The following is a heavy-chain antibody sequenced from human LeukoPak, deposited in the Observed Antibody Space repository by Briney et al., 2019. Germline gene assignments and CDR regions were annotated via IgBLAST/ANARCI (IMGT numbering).Heavy chain of an antibody. J-gene: IGHJ4*02. Sequence: GASVKVSCKASGYTFTSYAMHWVRQAPGQRLEWMGWINAGNGNTKYSQKFQGRVTITRDTSASTAYMELSSLRSEVTAVYYCARADWAAAGNYWGQGTLVTVSS. CDR1: GYTFTSYA. D-gene: IGHD6-13*01. CDR2: INAGNGNT. CDR3: ARADWAAAGNY. V-gene: IGHV1-3*01.